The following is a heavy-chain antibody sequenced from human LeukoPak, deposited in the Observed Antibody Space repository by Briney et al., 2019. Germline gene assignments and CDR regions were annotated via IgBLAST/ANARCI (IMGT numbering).Heavy chain of an antibody. CDR1: GGSISSGGYS. D-gene: IGHD4-17*01. CDR3: ARSTVPRGDWLDP. V-gene: IGHV4-30-2*02. CDR2: IYHSGST. J-gene: IGHJ5*02. Sequence: SETLSLTCAVSGGSISSGGYSWSWIRQPPGKGLEWIGYIYHSGSTYYNPSLKSRVTISLDTSKNQLSLKLSFVTAADAAVYYCARSTVPRGDWLDPWGQGTPVTVSS.